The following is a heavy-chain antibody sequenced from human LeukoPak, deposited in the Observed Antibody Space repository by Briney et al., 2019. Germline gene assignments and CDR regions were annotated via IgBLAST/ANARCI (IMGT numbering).Heavy chain of an antibody. D-gene: IGHD3-16*02. J-gene: IGHJ4*02. CDR2: ISYDGSNE. CDR1: GFTFSSYA. CDR3: ARWVIAY. V-gene: IGHV3-30-3*01. Sequence: GGSLRLSCAASGFTFSSYAMHWVRQAPGKGLEWVAVISYDGSNEYYADSVKGRFTISRDNSKNTLYLQMNSLRAEDTAVYYCARWVIAYWGQGTLVTVSS.